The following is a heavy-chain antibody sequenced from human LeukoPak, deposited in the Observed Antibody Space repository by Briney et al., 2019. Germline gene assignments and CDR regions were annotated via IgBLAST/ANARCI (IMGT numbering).Heavy chain of an antibody. CDR3: ARDHEQERPPRWFDP. V-gene: IGHV4-38-2*02. Sequence: SETLSLTCTVSGYSISSGYYWGWIRQPPGKGLEWIGSIYHSGSTYYNPSLKSRVTISVDTSKNQFSLKLSSVTAADTAVYYCARDHEQERPPRWFDPWGQGTLVTVSS. CDR2: IYHSGST. J-gene: IGHJ5*02. D-gene: IGHD1-1*01. CDR1: GYSISSGYY.